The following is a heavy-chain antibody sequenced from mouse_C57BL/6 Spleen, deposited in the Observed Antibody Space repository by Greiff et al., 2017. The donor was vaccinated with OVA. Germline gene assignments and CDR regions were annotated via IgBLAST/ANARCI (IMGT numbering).Heavy chain of an antibody. V-gene: IGHV1-55*01. J-gene: IGHJ2*01. CDR2: IYPGSGST. Sequence: QVPLQQPGAELVQPAASVKMSCKASGYTFTSYWITWVKQRPGQGLEWIGDIYPGSGSTNYNEPFQSKATLTVDTSSSTAYMQLSSLTAEDAAVYYYSREPYYCDYWGQGTTLTVSA. CDR1: GYTFTSYW. CDR3: SREPYYCDY.